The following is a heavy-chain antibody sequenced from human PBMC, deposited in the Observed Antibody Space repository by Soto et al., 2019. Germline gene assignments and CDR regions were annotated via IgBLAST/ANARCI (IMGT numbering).Heavy chain of an antibody. CDR1: GYSFTSYW. CDR2: IYPGDSDT. Sequence: PGESLRISCKGSGYSFTSYWIGWVRQMPGKGLGWMGIIYPGDSDTRYSPSFQGQVTISADKSISTAYLQWSSLKATDTAMYYCARQVDGYSYGFDYWGQGTLVTVSS. D-gene: IGHD5-18*01. V-gene: IGHV5-51*01. J-gene: IGHJ4*02. CDR3: ARQVDGYSYGFDY.